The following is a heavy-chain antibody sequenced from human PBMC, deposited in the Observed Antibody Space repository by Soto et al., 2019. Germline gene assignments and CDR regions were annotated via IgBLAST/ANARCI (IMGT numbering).Heavy chain of an antibody. J-gene: IGHJ4*02. CDR1: GYIFTTNG. Sequence: QVQLVHSGAEVKKPGASVRVSCTASGYIFTTNGISWVRQAPGQGLEWMGWINPNNGNTVYAQKFQGRGTMTIDTSTSTAYMELGSLRSDDTAVYYCARGYCSGGICPIDYWGQGTLVTVSS. D-gene: IGHD2-15*01. CDR2: INPNNGNT. V-gene: IGHV1-18*01. CDR3: ARGYCSGGICPIDY.